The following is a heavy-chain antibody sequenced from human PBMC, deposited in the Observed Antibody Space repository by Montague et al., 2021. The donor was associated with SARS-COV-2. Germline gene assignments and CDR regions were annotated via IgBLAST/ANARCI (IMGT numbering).Heavy chain of an antibody. CDR1: GGSITGYY. CDR3: VRDHPYGGPRGAYDI. V-gene: IGHV4-59*13. CDR2: IYDGGAV. D-gene: IGHD4-23*01. Sequence: SETLSLTCTVSGGSITGYYWSWLRRSPGKGLEWIAYIYDGGAVNYNPSLGSRVTISTDTSKYQLSLKVSSVTAADTAVYYCVRDHPYGGPRGAYDIWGQGTVVTVSS. J-gene: IGHJ3*02.